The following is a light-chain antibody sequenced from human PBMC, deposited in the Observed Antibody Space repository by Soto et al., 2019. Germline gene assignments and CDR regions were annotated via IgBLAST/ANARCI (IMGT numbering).Light chain of an antibody. CDR3: QVWDSSSDRHYV. CDR1: NIGSKS. Sequence: SYELTQPPSVSVAPGKTARITCGGNNIGSKSVHWYQQKPGQAPVLVIYYDSDRPSGIPERFSGSNSGNTATLTISRVEAGDEADYYCQVWDSSSDRHYVFGTGTKLTVL. J-gene: IGLJ1*01. V-gene: IGLV3-21*04. CDR2: YDS.